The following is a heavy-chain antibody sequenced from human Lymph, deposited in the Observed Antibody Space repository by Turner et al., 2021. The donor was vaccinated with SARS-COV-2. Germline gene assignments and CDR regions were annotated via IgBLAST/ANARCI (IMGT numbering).Heavy chain of an antibody. V-gene: IGHV3-30*04. Sequence: QVQLVESGGGVVQPGRSLGLSCAASGFTFSSYVMHWVRQAPGKGLEWVAVISYDGSNKYYADSVKGRFTISRDYSKNTLYLQMNSLRAEDTAIYYCARGVPEFDSWGQGTLVTVSS. D-gene: IGHD2-2*01. CDR3: ARGVPEFDS. CDR1: GFTFSSYV. J-gene: IGHJ5*01. CDR2: ISYDGSNK.